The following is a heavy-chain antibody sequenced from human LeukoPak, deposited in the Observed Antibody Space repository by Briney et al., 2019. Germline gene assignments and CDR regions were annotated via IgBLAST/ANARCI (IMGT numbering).Heavy chain of an antibody. CDR3: ARSGGYQLPFWNWFDP. CDR1: GGTFSSDP. CDR2: IIPIFGTA. V-gene: IGHV1-69*05. D-gene: IGHD2-2*01. Sequence: SVKVSCKASGGTFSSDPISWVRQAPGQGLEWMGGIIPIFGTANYAQKFQGRVTITTDESTSTAYMELSSLRPEDTAVYYCARSGGYQLPFWNWFDPWGQGTLVTVSS. J-gene: IGHJ5*02.